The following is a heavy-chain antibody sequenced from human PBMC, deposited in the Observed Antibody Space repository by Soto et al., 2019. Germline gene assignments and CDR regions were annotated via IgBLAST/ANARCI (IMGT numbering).Heavy chain of an antibody. V-gene: IGHV3-11*03. CDR1: GFTVSGHY. J-gene: IGHJ3*02. Sequence: QVQLLQSGGGSVKPGGCLRLSCAAPGFTVSGHYMGWLRQPPGKGLEWISYSSSDSRDTNYADSIKGRFTISRDNAKNSLYLQMNDLRAEDTAMDYCATGQQVRMADIWGQGTMVTVSS. D-gene: IGHD6-13*01. CDR2: SSSDSRDT. CDR3: ATGQQVRMADI.